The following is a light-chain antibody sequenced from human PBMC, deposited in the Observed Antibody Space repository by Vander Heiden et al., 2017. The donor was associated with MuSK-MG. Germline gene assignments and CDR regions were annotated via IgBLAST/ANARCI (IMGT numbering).Light chain of an antibody. CDR2: EVS. J-gene: IGLJ2*01. Sequence: QSPLTQPASGSGSPGQPIPISCTGTSSDVGSYNLVSWYQQHPGKAPKLMIYEVSKRPSGVSNRSAASKSGNTASLTISGLQAEDDADYYCCSYAGSSTLVFGGGTKLTVL. CDR1: SSDVGSYNL. V-gene: IGLV2-23*02. CDR3: CSYAGSSTLV.